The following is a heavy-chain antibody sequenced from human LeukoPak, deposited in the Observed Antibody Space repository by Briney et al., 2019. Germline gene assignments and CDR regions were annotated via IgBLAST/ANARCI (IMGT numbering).Heavy chain of an antibody. D-gene: IGHD6-19*01. J-gene: IGHJ1*01. V-gene: IGHV4-59*08. CDR1: GGSISSYY. Sequence: PSETLSLTCTVSGGSISSYYWSWIRQPPGKGLEWIGYIYYSGSTNYNPSLKSRVTISVDTSKNQFSLKLSSVTAVDTAVYYCARHGYSSGWGNEYFQHWGQGTLVTVSS. CDR2: IYYSGST. CDR3: ARHGYSSGWGNEYFQH.